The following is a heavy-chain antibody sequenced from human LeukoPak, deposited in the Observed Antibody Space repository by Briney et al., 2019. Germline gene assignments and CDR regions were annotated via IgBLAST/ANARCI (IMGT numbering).Heavy chain of an antibody. J-gene: IGHJ4*02. D-gene: IGHD5-12*01. CDR2: ISSNGGST. CDR3: ARGRGYSGYELVY. Sequence: PGGSLRLSCAASGFTFSSYGMHWVRQAPGKGLEYVSAISSNGGSTYYANSVKGRFTISRDNSKNTLYLQMGSLRAEDMAVYYCARGRGYSGYELVYWGQGTLVTVSS. V-gene: IGHV3-64*01. CDR1: GFTFSSYG.